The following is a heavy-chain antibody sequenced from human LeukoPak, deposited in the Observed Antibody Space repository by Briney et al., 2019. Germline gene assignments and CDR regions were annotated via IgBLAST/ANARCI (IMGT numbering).Heavy chain of an antibody. CDR1: GGSISNENW. CDR2: INHSGST. Sequence: SGTLSLTCAVSGGSISNENWWGWVRQPPGKGLEWIGEINHSGSTNYNPSLKSRVTISVDTSKNQFSLKLSSVTAADTAVYYCARGIPGFGYGDYLAQGTLVTVSS. D-gene: IGHD3-10*01. V-gene: IGHV4-4*02. J-gene: IGHJ4*02. CDR3: ARGIPGFGYGDY.